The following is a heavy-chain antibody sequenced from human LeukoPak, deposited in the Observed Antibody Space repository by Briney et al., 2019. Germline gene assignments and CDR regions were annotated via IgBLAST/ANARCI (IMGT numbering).Heavy chain of an antibody. V-gene: IGHV4-39*01. CDR2: IYYSGST. J-gene: IGHJ4*02. D-gene: IGHD5-18*01. CDR3: ASDVDTAMVRDY. CDR1: GGSISSSSYY. Sequence: SETLSLTCTVSGGSISSSSYYWGWIRQTPGKGLEWIGSIYYSGSTYYNPSLKSRVTISVDTSKNQFSLKLSSVTAADTAVYYCASDVDTAMVRDYWGQGTLVTVSS.